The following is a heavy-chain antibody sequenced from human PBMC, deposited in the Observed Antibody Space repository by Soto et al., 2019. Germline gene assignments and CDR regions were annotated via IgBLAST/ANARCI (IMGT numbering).Heavy chain of an antibody. CDR1: GFTFSSYA. V-gene: IGHV3-23*01. CDR2: VSDGGSDA. D-gene: IGHD3-10*01. CDR3: AKHFVNGEVDY. J-gene: IGHJ4*02. Sequence: GGSLRLSCAASGFTFSSYAMSWVRQPPGKGLEWVSIVSDGGSDAFYADSVKGRFAISRDNSKNTLYLQMNSLTAEDTAVYYCAKHFVNGEVDYWGQGTPVTVSS.